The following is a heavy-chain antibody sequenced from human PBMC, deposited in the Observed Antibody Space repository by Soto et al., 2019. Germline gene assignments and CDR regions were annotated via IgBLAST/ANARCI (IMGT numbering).Heavy chain of an antibody. CDR1: GITFSTYA. J-gene: IGHJ4*02. CDR3: AKEMAAAAYVETSPFEL. CDR2: IGGSGYGT. Sequence: EVQLLESGGGLVQSGGSLRLSCTVSGITFSTYAMNWVRQSPGRGLEWVAFIGGSGYGTYYADSVKGRFSISRDNSESTLYLQMNNLGGEDTAVYYCAKEMAAAAYVETSPFELWGQGTLVTVS. D-gene: IGHD2-15*01. V-gene: IGHV3-23*01.